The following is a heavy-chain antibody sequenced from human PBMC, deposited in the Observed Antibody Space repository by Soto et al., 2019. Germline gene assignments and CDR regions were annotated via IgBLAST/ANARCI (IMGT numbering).Heavy chain of an antibody. CDR1: GYTFTGYY. V-gene: IGHV1-2*04. D-gene: IGHD3-3*01. Sequence: ASVKVSCKASGYTFTGYYMHWVRQAPGQGLEWMGWINPNSGGTTYAQKFQGWVTMTRDTSISTAYMELSRLRSDDTAVYYCARNVYDFWSGYLVGQNYGMDVWGQGTTVTVSS. J-gene: IGHJ6*02. CDR2: INPNSGGT. CDR3: ARNVYDFWSGYLVGQNYGMDV.